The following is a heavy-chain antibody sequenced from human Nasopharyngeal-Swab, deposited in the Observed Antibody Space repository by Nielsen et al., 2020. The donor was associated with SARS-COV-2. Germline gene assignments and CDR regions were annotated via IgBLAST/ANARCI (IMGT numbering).Heavy chain of an antibody. J-gene: IGHJ6*03. D-gene: IGHD4-11*01. CDR2: ISASGVTT. CDR1: GFTFSSYS. CDR3: AKDLNSNFLNYMDV. V-gene: IGHV3-23*01. Sequence: GESLKISCAASGFTFSSYSMNWVRQAPGKGLEWVSAISASGVTTYYVDSVKGRFTISRDNSKSTLYLQMNSLRAEDTAAYYCAKDLNSNFLNYMDVWGKGTTVSVSS.